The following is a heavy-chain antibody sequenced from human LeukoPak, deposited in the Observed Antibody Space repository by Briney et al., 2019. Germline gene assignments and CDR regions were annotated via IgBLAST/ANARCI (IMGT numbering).Heavy chain of an antibody. CDR1: GGSISSGGYY. CDR2: IYYSGST. J-gene: IGHJ6*02. Sequence: SETLSLICTVSGGSISSGGYYWSWIRQHPGKGLEWIGYIYYSGSTYYNPSLKSRVTISVDTSKNQFSLKLSSVTAADTAVYYCARALQQDYYYGMDVWGQGTTVTVSS. CDR3: ARALQQDYYYGMDV. V-gene: IGHV4-31*03. D-gene: IGHD4-11*01.